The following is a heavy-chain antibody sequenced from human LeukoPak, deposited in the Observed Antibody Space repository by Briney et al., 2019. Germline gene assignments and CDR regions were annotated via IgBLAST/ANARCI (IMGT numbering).Heavy chain of an antibody. CDR1: GFTFSSYG. Sequence: GRSPILSCAASGFTFSSYGMHWVRQAPGKGLEWAALIWYDGSNKNYADSVKGRFTISRDNSETALYLQMNSLRAEDTAVYYCARGNHDSTGYFFDFWGQGTPVTVSS. V-gene: IGHV3-33*01. CDR3: ARGNHDSTGYFFDF. CDR2: IWYDGSNK. J-gene: IGHJ4*02. D-gene: IGHD3-22*01.